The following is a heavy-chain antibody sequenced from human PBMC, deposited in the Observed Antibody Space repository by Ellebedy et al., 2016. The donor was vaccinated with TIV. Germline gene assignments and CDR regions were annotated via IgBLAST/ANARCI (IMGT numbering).Heavy chain of an antibody. CDR3: ALSSGHDSKDIYYYYMDV. V-gene: IGHV3-21*04. D-gene: IGHD5-12*01. Sequence: GGSLRLSXAASGFTFSTYSMNWVRQAPGKGLEWVSSISGSSSYIFYADSVKGRVTISRDNAKNSLYLQMNSLRAEDTALYYCALSSGHDSKDIYYYYMDVWGRGTTVTVSS. CDR2: ISGSSSYI. CDR1: GFTFSTYS. J-gene: IGHJ6*03.